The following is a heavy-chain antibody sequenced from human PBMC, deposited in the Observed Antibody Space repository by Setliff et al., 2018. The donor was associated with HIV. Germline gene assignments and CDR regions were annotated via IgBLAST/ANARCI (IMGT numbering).Heavy chain of an antibody. CDR1: GFSFRSYG. Sequence: PGGSLRLSCAASGFSFRSYGMHWVRQAPGKGLDWVAIIWDDGSDKYYADSVKGRFTISRDNSKNTLYLQMNTLRAEDTAVYYCAGGAAYYFDYWGQGTLVTVSS. V-gene: IGHV3-33*01. D-gene: IGHD3-16*01. CDR2: IWDDGSDK. J-gene: IGHJ4*02. CDR3: AGGAAYYFDY.